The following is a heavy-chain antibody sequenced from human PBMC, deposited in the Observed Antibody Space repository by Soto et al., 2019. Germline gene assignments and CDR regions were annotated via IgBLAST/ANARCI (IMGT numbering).Heavy chain of an antibody. CDR3: AKGGALELTPDY. Sequence: EVQLLESGGGLVQPGGSLRLSCAASGFTFSSYAMSWVRQAPGKGLEWVSAISGSGGSTYYADSEKGRFTISRDNSKNTLYLQMNSLRAEDTAVYYCAKGGALELTPDYWGQGTLVTVSS. J-gene: IGHJ4*02. CDR2: ISGSGGST. V-gene: IGHV3-23*01. CDR1: GFTFSSYA. D-gene: IGHD1-7*01.